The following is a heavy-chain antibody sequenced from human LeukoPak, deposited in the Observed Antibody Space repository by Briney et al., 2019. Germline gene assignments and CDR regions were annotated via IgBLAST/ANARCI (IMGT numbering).Heavy chain of an antibody. Sequence: PSETLSLTCTVSGGSISSYYWSWIRQPPGKGLEWIGYIYYSGSTNYNPSLKSRVTISVDTSKNQFSLKLSSVTAADTAVYYCARGDIVVVPATKHYYYYYGMDVWGQGTTVTVSS. CDR1: GGSISSYY. D-gene: IGHD2-2*01. V-gene: IGHV4-59*01. J-gene: IGHJ6*02. CDR2: IYYSGST. CDR3: ARGDIVVVPATKHYYYYYGMDV.